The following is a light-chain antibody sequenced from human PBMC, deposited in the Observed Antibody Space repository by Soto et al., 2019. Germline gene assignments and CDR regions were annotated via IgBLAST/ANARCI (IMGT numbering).Light chain of an antibody. J-gene: IGKJ1*01. CDR3: QHYNSYSRA. V-gene: IGKV1-5*01. Sequence: DIHMSQSPSTLSASVGYRFTMTCRASEFISDWLAWYQQKPGQAPKLLIYDASTLESGVPGRFSGSGVGTHFTLTISSLQPEDFETYYCQHYNSYSRAFGQGSKVDIK. CDR2: DAS. CDR1: EFISDW.